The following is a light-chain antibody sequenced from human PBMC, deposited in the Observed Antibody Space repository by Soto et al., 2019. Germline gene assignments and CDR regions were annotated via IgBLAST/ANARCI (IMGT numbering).Light chain of an antibody. J-gene: IGKJ4*01. CDR3: QKYTNVPA. CDR1: QGISNY. CDR2: AAS. Sequence: DIQMTQSPSSLSASVGDRVTITCRARQGISNYLAWSQQIPGKVPKLLISAASTLQSGVPSRFSGSGSGTNFTLTISSLQPEDVATYYCQKYTNVPAFGGGTTVEIK. V-gene: IGKV1-27*01.